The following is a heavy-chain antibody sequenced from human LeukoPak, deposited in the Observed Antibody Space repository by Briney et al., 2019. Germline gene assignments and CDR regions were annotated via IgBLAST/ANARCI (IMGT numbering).Heavy chain of an antibody. CDR2: INHSGST. J-gene: IGHJ4*02. D-gene: IGHD4-11*01. Sequence: SETLSLTCAVYGGSFSGYYWSWIRQPPGKGLEWIGEINHSGSTNYNPPLKSRVTISVDTSKNQFSLKLSSVTAADTAVYYCARDHSNYGSYDYWGQGTLVTVSS. V-gene: IGHV4-34*01. CDR1: GGSFSGYY. CDR3: ARDHSNYGSYDY.